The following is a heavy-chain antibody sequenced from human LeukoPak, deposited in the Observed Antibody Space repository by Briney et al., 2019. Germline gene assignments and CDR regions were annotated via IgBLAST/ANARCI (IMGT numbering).Heavy chain of an antibody. V-gene: IGHV1-18*01. CDR1: GYTFTGYG. Sequence: ASVKVSCKASGYTFTGYGITWVRQAPGQGLEWMGWISVNNGDTNYAQKLQGRVTITTETSTSTAYMELRGLRSDGTAVYYGARILSSSWYEYFHHWGQGTLVTVSS. CDR3: ARILSSSWYEYFHH. D-gene: IGHD6-19*01. CDR2: ISVNNGDT. J-gene: IGHJ1*01.